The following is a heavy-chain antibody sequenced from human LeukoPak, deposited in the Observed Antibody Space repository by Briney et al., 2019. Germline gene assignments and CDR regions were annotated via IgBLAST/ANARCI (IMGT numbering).Heavy chain of an antibody. V-gene: IGHV3-53*01. Sequence: PGGSLRLSCAASGFTVSNNYMSWVRQAPGKGLEWVSVIYTGGSTYYADSVKGRFTITRDNSKNTLYLQMNSLRAEDTAVYYCARGGCSGGSCYFDYWGQGTLLTVSS. CDR1: GFTVSNNY. CDR2: IYTGGST. J-gene: IGHJ4*02. CDR3: ARGGCSGGSCYFDY. D-gene: IGHD2-15*01.